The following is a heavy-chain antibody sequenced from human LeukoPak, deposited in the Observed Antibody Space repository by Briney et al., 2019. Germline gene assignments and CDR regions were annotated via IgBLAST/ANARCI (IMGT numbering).Heavy chain of an antibody. D-gene: IGHD3-10*01. CDR1: GFTFRSYD. CDR3: ARVAMVRGYYYYYYMDV. Sequence: PGGSLRLSCAVSGFTFRSYDMHWVRQAPGKGLDWVAFIRYDGSSTLYGDSAKGRFTISRDNAKNSLYLQMNSLRAEDTAVYYCARVAMVRGYYYYYYMDVWGKGTMVTVSS. V-gene: IGHV3-30*02. CDR2: IRYDGSST. J-gene: IGHJ6*03.